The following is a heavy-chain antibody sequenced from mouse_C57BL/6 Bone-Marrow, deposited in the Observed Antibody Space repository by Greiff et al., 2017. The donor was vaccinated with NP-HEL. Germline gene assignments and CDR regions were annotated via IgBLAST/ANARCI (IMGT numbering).Heavy chain of an antibody. J-gene: IGHJ2*01. CDR1: GFTFSSYG. CDR3: ARRRIYYYGSRLDY. Sequence: VQLKESGGDLVKPGGSLKLSCAASGFTFSSYGMSWVRQTPDKRLEWVATLSSGGSYTYYTDSLKGRFTFSLDNAKNTLYLQMNSLKSEDTAMYYCARRRIYYYGSRLDYWGQGTTLTVSA. D-gene: IGHD1-1*01. CDR2: LSSGGSYT. V-gene: IGHV5-6*01.